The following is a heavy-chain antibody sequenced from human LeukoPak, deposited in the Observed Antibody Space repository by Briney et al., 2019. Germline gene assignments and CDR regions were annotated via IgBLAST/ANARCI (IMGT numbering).Heavy chain of an antibody. CDR3: AGSPDGSYPDS. CDR2: TYYRSKWYS. V-gene: IGHV6-1*01. CDR1: GDSVSSNSDA. J-gene: IGHJ4*02. D-gene: IGHD1-26*01. Sequence: SQTLSLTCAISGDSVSSNSDAWNWIRQSPSRGLEWLGRTYYRSKWYSDYAVSVKSRITINADTSKNQFSLHLSSVTPDDTAVYYCAGSPDGSYPDSWGQGALVTVSS.